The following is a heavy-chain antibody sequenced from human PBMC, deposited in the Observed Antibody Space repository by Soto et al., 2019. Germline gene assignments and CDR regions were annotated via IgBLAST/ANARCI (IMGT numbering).Heavy chain of an antibody. D-gene: IGHD3-16*01. V-gene: IGHV4-31*03. Sequence: SETLSLTCTVSGGSISSGNYYWRWIRQHPCKFREWIGYIFSPGSSYYDPSLKRRVTISVDTSKNQFPLRLSSVNAAETAVYYCAREGGDGVHYWGQGTLVT. CDR2: IFSPGSS. CDR1: GGSISSGNYY. CDR3: AREGGDGVHY. J-gene: IGHJ4*02.